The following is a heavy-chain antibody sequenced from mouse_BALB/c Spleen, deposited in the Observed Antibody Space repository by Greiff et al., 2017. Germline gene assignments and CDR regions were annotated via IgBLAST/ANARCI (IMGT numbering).Heavy chain of an antibody. Sequence: QVQLQQSGAELAKPGASVKMSCKASGYTFTSYWMHWVKQRPGQGLEWIGYINPSTGYTEYKQKFKDKATLTADKSSSTAYMQLSSLTSEDSAVYYCARYSNYDWFAYWGQGTLVTVSA. D-gene: IGHD2-5*01. CDR3: ARYSNYDWFAY. CDR1: GYTFTSYW. V-gene: IGHV1-7*01. J-gene: IGHJ3*01. CDR2: INPSTGYT.